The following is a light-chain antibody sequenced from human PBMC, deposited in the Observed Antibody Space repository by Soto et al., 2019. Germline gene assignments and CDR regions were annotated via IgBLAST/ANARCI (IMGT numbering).Light chain of an antibody. CDR1: RSVNNNY. V-gene: IGKV3-20*01. Sequence: EIVLTQSPGTLSLSPGERATLSCRASRSVNNNYLAWYQQKPGQAPRLLIYGASSRPTGIPDRFSGSGSGTDFTLTISRLEPEDFAVYYCQQYGSSPTTFGHGTKVDIK. CDR2: GAS. J-gene: IGKJ1*01. CDR3: QQYGSSPTT.